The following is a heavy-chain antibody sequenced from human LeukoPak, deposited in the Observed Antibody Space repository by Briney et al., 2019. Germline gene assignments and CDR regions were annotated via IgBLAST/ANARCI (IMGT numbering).Heavy chain of an antibody. J-gene: IGHJ4*02. CDR2: IYTSGST. Sequence: SETLSLTCTVSDGSISSGSYYWSWIRQPAGKGLEWIGRIYTSGSTNYNPSLKSRVTISVDTSKNQFSLKLSSVTAADTAVYYCARAKIEMGYDFWSGYSPSDYWGQGTLVTVSS. V-gene: IGHV4-61*02. CDR1: DGSISSGSYY. D-gene: IGHD3-3*01. CDR3: ARAKIEMGYDFWSGYSPSDY.